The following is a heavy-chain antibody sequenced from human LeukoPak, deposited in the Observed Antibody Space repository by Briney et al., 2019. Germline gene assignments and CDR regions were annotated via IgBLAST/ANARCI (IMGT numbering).Heavy chain of an antibody. V-gene: IGHV4-39*07. CDR3: ARDLYYYGSGSLADY. D-gene: IGHD3-10*01. J-gene: IGHJ4*02. CDR2: IYTSGST. Sequence: ASETLSLTCTVSGGSISSNSYYWGWIRQPPGKGLEWIGRIYTSGSTNYNPSLKSRVTMSLDTSKNQFSLKLSSVTAADTAVYYCARDLYYYGSGSLADYWGQGTLVTVSS. CDR1: GGSISSNSYY.